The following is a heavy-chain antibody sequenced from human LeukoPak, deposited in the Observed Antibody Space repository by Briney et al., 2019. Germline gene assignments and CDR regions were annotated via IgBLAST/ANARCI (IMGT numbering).Heavy chain of an antibody. D-gene: IGHD3-22*01. Sequence: SVKVSCKASGGTFSSYAISWVRQAPGQGLEWMGGIIPIFGTANYAQKFQGRVTITTDESTSTAYMELSSLRSEDTAVYYCARDQRVYYDSSGYYAFDCWGQGTLVTVSS. CDR1: GGTFSSYA. J-gene: IGHJ4*02. CDR3: ARDQRVYYDSSGYYAFDC. CDR2: IIPIFGTA. V-gene: IGHV1-69*05.